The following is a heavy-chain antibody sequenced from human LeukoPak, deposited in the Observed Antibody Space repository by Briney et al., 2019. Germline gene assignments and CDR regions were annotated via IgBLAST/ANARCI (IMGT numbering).Heavy chain of an antibody. CDR3: ARRYSGSSVDY. V-gene: IGHV5-51*01. Sequence: GESLQISCQGSGYSFTTYWIGWVRQMPGKGLEWMGIIYPGDSDTRYSPSFQGQVTISADKSISTAYLQWSSLKASDTAMYFCARRYSGSSVDYWGQGTLVTVSS. D-gene: IGHD1-26*01. J-gene: IGHJ4*02. CDR1: GYSFTTYW. CDR2: IYPGDSDT.